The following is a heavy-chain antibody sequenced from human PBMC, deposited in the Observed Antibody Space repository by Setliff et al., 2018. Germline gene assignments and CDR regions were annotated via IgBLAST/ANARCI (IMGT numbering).Heavy chain of an antibody. V-gene: IGHV1-69*10. CDR2: IIPILGIA. CDR1: GGTFSNYA. Sequence: SVKVSCKASGGTFSNYAISWVRQAPGQGVEWMGGIIPILGIANYAQKFQGRVTITADESTTTAYMELSSLRSEDTAVYYCARGIRYYDILTGYQVPTSGFGYWGQGTLVTVSS. J-gene: IGHJ4*02. D-gene: IGHD3-9*01. CDR3: ARGIRYYDILTGYQVPTSGFGY.